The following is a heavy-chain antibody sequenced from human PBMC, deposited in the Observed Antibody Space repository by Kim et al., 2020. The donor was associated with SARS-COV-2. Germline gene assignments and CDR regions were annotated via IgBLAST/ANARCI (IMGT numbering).Heavy chain of an antibody. CDR2: ITSDGSST. D-gene: IGHD5-18*01. V-gene: IGHV3-74*01. CDR3: ARGALGYLIDY. J-gene: IGHJ4*02. Sequence: GGSLRLSCAASGFTFSTYWMHWVRQAPGKGLMWVSHITSDGSSTGYADSVKGRFTISRDNAKNTLYLQMNSLRAEDSAVYYCARGALGYLIDYWGQGTLVTVSS. CDR1: GFTFSTYW.